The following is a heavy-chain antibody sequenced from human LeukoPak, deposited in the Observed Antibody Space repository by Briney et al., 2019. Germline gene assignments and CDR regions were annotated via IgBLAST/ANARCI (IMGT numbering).Heavy chain of an antibody. J-gene: IGHJ4*02. CDR1: GFTVSSNS. V-gene: IGHV3-53*01. Sequence: GGSLRLSCTVSGFTVSSNSMSWVRQAPGKGLEWVSFIYSDNTHYSDSVKGRFTISRDNSKNTLYLHMNSLRAEDTAVYYCARRAGAYSHPYDYWGQGTLVTVSS. D-gene: IGHD4/OR15-4a*01. CDR2: IYSDNT. CDR3: ARRAGAYSHPYDY.